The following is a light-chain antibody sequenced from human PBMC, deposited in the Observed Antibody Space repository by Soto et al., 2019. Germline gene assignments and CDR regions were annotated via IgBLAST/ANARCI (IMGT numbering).Light chain of an antibody. CDR3: SSHAGSSVV. Sequence: QSALTQPASVSGSPGQSITISCAGTSSDIGAYKYVSWYQQHPGKAPTLVIYDVSNRPSGVSNRFSGSKSGNTASLTISGLQPEDEAVYYCSSHAGSSVVFGTGTKVTVL. CDR1: SSDIGAYKY. V-gene: IGLV2-14*01. J-gene: IGLJ1*01. CDR2: DVS.